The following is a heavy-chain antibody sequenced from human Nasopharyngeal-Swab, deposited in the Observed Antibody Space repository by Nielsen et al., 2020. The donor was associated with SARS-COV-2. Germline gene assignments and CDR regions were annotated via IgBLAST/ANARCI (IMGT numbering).Heavy chain of an antibody. J-gene: IGHJ4*02. CDR3: ARPALEDGLYYFDY. CDR1: GGSISSGGYY. Sequence: LRLSCTVSGGSISSGGYYWSWIRQHPGKGLEWIGYIYYSGSTYYNPSLKSRVTISVDTSKNQFSLKLSSVTAADTAVYYCARPALEDGLYYFDYWGQGTLVTVSS. CDR2: IYYSGST. V-gene: IGHV4-31*03. D-gene: IGHD3-3*01.